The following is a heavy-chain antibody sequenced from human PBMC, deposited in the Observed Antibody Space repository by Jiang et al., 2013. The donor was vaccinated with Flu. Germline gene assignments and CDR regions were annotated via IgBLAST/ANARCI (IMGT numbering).Heavy chain of an antibody. CDR3: ARATPPYYDILTGPINWFDP. D-gene: IGHD3-9*01. V-gene: IGHV4-61*01. CDR2: IYYSGST. CDR1: GGSVSSGSYY. J-gene: IGHJ5*02. Sequence: GSGLVKPSETLSLTCTVSGGSVSSGSYYWSWIRQPPGKGLEWIGYIYYSGSTNYNPSLKSRVTISVDTSKNQFSLKLSSVTAADTAVYYCARATPPYYDILTGPINWFDPWGQGTLVTVSS.